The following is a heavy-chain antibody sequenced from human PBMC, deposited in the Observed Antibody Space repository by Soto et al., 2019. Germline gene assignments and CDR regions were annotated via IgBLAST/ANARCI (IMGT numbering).Heavy chain of an antibody. CDR1: GGSISSGDYY. Sequence: QVQLQESGPGLVKPSQTLSLTCTVSGGSISSGDYYWSWIRQPPGKGLEWIGYIYHSGSTYYNPYLKSRVTIPVDTSKNQFYLKLSSVTAADTAVYYCARERPDGARLDPWGQGTLVTVSS. J-gene: IGHJ5*02. D-gene: IGHD6-6*01. V-gene: IGHV4-30-4*01. CDR3: ARERPDGARLDP. CDR2: IYHSGST.